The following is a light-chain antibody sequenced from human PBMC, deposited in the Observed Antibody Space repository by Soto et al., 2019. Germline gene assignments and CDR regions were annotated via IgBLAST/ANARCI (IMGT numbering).Light chain of an antibody. CDR3: AAWDGSLSAVV. J-gene: IGLJ2*01. Sequence: QSALTQPPSLSAAPGQKVTISCSGSNSNIGNNYVSWYQQLPGTAPKLRIYDNNKRPSGIPDRISGSKSGTSATLGITGLQTGDEADYYCAAWDGSLSAVVFGGGTKLTVL. CDR2: DNN. CDR1: NSNIGNNY. V-gene: IGLV1-51*01.